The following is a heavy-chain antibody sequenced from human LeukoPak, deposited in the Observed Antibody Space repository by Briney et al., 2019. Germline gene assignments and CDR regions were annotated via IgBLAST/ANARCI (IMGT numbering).Heavy chain of an antibody. J-gene: IGHJ5*02. D-gene: IGHD3-10*01. Sequence: SETLSLTCTVSGGSISSSSYYWDWIRQPPGKGLEWIGRFYTSGSTNYNPSLKSRVTISVDTSKNQFSLRLSSVTAADTAVYYCARGGYYYGSGTNWFDPWGQGTLVTVSS. CDR2: FYTSGST. CDR3: ARGGYYYGSGTNWFDP. CDR1: GGSISSSSYY. V-gene: IGHV4-61*02.